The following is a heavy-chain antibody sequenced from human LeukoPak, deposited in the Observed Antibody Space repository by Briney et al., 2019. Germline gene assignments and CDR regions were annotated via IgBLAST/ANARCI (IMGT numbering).Heavy chain of an antibody. CDR2: IYTSGST. CDR3: AREMSTVTFRAFDF. CDR1: GGSISSYY. V-gene: IGHV4-4*07. Sequence: PSETLSLTCTVSGGSISSYYWSWIRQPAGRGLEWIGRIYTSGSTNYNPSLKSRVTMSVDTSNNQFSLNLSSVTAADTAVYYCAREMSTVTFRAFDFWGQGTMVTVSS. D-gene: IGHD4-17*01. J-gene: IGHJ3*01.